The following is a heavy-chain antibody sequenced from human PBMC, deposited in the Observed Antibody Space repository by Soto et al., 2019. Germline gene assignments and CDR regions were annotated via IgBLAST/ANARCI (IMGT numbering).Heavy chain of an antibody. CDR2: IYYSGST. CDR1: GDSITAGGHH. J-gene: IGHJ6*02. Sequence: SETLSLTCTVSGDSITAGGHHWAWIRQHPEKGLEWIGYIYYSGSTYYNPSLKSRVTISVDTSKNQFSLKLSSVTAADTAVYYCARGSPVTNGMDVWGQGTTVTVSS. V-gene: IGHV4-31*03. D-gene: IGHD4-4*01. CDR3: ARGSPVTNGMDV.